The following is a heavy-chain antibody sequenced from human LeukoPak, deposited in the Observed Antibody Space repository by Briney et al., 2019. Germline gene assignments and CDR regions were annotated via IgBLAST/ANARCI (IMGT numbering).Heavy chain of an antibody. V-gene: IGHV1-69*05. D-gene: IGHD3-22*01. CDR2: IIPIFGTA. CDR3: ARVPPSVFLAKRYYYDSSGISTGWFDP. CDR1: GGTFSSYA. J-gene: IGHJ5*02. Sequence: SVKVSCKASGGTFSSYAISWVRQAPGQGLEWMGRIIPIFGTANYAQKLQGRVTMTTDTSTSTAYMELRSLRSDDTAVYYCARVPPSVFLAKRYYYDSSGISTGWFDPWGQGTLVTVSS.